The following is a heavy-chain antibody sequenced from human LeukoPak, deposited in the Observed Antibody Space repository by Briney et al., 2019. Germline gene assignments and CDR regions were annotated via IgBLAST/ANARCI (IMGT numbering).Heavy chain of an antibody. D-gene: IGHD3-3*01. J-gene: IGHJ6*03. CDR1: GGSFSGYY. Sequence: PSKTLSLTCAVYGGSFSGYYWSWIRQPPGKGLEWIGEINHSGSTNYNPSLKSRVTISVDTSKNQFSLKLSSVTAADTAVYYCARGSDFWSGYYGAYYYYYMDVWGKGTTVTVSS. CDR3: ARGSDFWSGYYGAYYYYYMDV. V-gene: IGHV4-34*01. CDR2: INHSGST.